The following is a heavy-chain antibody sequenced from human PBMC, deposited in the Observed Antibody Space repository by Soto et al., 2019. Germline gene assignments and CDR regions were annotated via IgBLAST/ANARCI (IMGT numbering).Heavy chain of an antibody. J-gene: IGHJ5*02. Sequence: PGESLNFSWKCSGYIFTSYVIGGVRQMRGKGLEWMGINYPSDAATRYRPFYQVQITISAYTSISTAYLQWSSLKASDTAMYYCARLGNYCSGGSCYQTVNWFDPWGQGTLVTVSS. CDR1: GYIFTSYV. D-gene: IGHD2-15*01. V-gene: IGHV5-51*01. CDR3: ARLGNYCSGGSCYQTVNWFDP. CDR2: NYPSDAAT.